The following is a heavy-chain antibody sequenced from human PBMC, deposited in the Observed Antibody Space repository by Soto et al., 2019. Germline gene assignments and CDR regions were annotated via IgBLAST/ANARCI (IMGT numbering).Heavy chain of an antibody. J-gene: IGHJ2*01. CDR3: TTDGEVVAVVTHYWYFDL. V-gene: IGHV3-49*04. CDR2: IRSKAYGGTT. Sequence: PGGSLRLSCAASGFTFSSYAMSWVRQAPGKGLEWVGFIRSKAYGGTTEYAASVKGRFTISRDDSKSIAYLQMNSLKTEDTAVYYCTTDGEVVAVVTHYWYFDLWGRGTLVTVSS. CDR1: GFTFSSYA. D-gene: IGHD2-15*01.